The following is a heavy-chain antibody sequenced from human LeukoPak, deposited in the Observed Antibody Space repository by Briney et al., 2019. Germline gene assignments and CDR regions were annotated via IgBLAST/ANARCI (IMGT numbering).Heavy chain of an antibody. Sequence: ASVKVSCKASGYIFTNYYIHWVRQAPGQGLEWMGIINPSGGSTSYAQKFQGRVTMTRDTSTSTVYMELSSLRSGDTAVYYCARDYGSGSLDFDYWGQGTLVTVSS. D-gene: IGHD3-10*01. J-gene: IGHJ4*02. V-gene: IGHV1-46*01. CDR3: ARDYGSGSLDFDY. CDR2: INPSGGST. CDR1: GYIFTNYY.